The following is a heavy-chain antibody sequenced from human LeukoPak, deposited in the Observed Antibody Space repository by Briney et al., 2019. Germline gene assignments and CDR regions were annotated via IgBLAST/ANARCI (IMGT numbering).Heavy chain of an antibody. J-gene: IGHJ4*02. D-gene: IGHD5-24*01. V-gene: IGHV3-21*01. CDR2: ISSSSSYI. CDR1: GFTCSNYD. CDR3: ARGEEKATITALDS. Sequence: PGGSLRLSCAASGFTCSNYDMHWVRQAPGKGLEWVSAISSSSSYIYYADSIKGRFTISRDNAENSLYLQMNSLRAVDTAVYFCARGEEKATITALDSWGQGTLVTVSS.